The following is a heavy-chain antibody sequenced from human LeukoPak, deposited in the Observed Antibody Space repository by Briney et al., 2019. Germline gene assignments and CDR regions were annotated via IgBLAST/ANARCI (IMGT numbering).Heavy chain of an antibody. CDR1: GFTFSSYL. D-gene: IGHD2-2*01. J-gene: IGHJ3*02. CDR2: IKQDGSEK. CDR3: ATQYCSSTSCPLAFDI. Sequence: GGSLRLSCAASGFTFSSYLMSWVRQAPGKGLEWVANIKQDGSEKYYVDSVKGRFTISRDNAKNSLYLQMNSLRAEDTAVYYCATQYCSSTSCPLAFDIWGQGTMVTVSS. V-gene: IGHV3-7*02.